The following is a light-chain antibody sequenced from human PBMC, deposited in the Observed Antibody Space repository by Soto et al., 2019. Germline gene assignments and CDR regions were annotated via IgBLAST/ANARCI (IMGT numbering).Light chain of an antibody. CDR3: QQYGSSPLT. Sequence: EIVLTQSPATLSLSPGERATLSCRASQSVSSSLAWYQQKPGQAPRLLIYDASNRATGIPARFSGSGSGTDFTLTISRLEPEDFAVYYCQQYGSSPLTFGGGTKVDIK. CDR2: DAS. CDR1: QSVSSS. J-gene: IGKJ4*01. V-gene: IGKV3-11*01.